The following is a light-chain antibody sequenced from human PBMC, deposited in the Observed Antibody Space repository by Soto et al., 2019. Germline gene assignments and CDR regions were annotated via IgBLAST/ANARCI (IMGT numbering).Light chain of an antibody. CDR3: SSYTSSSTLV. Sequence: QSALTQPASVSGSPVQSITISCTGTSSDVGGYNYVSWYQQHPGKAPKLIIYDVSNRPSGVSNRFSGSKSGNTASLTISGLQAEDEADYYCSSYTSSSTLVFGGGTKLTV. V-gene: IGLV2-14*01. CDR2: DVS. J-gene: IGLJ3*02. CDR1: SSDVGGYNY.